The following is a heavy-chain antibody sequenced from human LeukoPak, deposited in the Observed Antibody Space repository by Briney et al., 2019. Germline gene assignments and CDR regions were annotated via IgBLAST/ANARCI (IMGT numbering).Heavy chain of an antibody. CDR2: ISAYNGNT. D-gene: IGHD3-22*01. J-gene: IGHJ4*02. CDR1: GYTFTGYG. Sequence: ASVKVSCKASGYTFTGYGISWVRQAPGQGLEWMGWISAYNGNTNYAQKLQGRVTMTTDTSTSTAYMELRSLRSDDTAVYYCARDLPTFYYDSSGYYYGFDYWGQGTLVTVSS. CDR3: ARDLPTFYYDSSGYYYGFDY. V-gene: IGHV1-18*01.